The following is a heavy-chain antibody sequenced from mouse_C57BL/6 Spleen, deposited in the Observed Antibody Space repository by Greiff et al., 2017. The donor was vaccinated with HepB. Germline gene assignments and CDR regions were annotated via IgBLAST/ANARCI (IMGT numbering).Heavy chain of an antibody. CDR1: GYAFSSYW. V-gene: IGHV1-80*01. CDR3: ARSGSSHFDY. Sequence: QVQLKESGAELVKPGASVKISCKASGYAFSSYWMNWVKQRPGKGLEWIGQIYPGDGDTNYNGKFKGKATLTADKSSSTAYMQLSSLTSEDSVVYFCARSGSSHFDYWGQGTTLTVSS. D-gene: IGHD1-1*01. CDR2: IYPGDGDT. J-gene: IGHJ2*01.